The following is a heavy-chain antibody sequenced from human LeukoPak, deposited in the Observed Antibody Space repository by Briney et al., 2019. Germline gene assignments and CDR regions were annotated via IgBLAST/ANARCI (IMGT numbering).Heavy chain of an antibody. CDR1: GYTFTSYG. V-gene: IGHV1-69*04. D-gene: IGHD2-15*01. CDR3: ARDPRGGGDY. CDR2: IIPILGIA. Sequence: ASVKVSCKASGYTFTSYGISWVRQAPGQGLEWMGRIIPILGIANYAQKFQGRVTITADKSTSTAYMELSSLRSEDTAVYYCARDPRGGGDYWGQGTLVTVSS. J-gene: IGHJ4*02.